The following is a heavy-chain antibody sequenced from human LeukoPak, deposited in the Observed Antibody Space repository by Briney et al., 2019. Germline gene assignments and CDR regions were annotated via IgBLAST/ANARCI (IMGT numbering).Heavy chain of an antibody. CDR3: AKDRKDIVVVPAASWSWFDP. J-gene: IGHJ5*02. CDR1: GFTFSSYA. D-gene: IGHD2-2*01. Sequence: GGSLRLSCAASGFTFSSYAMSWVRQAPGKGLEWVSAISGSGGSTYYADSVKGRFTISRDNSKNTLYLQMNSLRAEDTAVCYCAKDRKDIVVVPAASWSWFDPWGQGTLVTVSS. V-gene: IGHV3-23*01. CDR2: ISGSGGST.